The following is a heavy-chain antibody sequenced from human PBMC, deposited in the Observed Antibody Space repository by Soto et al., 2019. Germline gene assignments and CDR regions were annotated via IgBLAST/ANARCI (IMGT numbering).Heavy chain of an antibody. J-gene: IGHJ6*02. V-gene: IGHV1-8*01. CDR3: ARVFEYPRDFNYYYYGMDV. CDR2: MNPNSGNT. D-gene: IGHD2-2*01. CDR1: GYTFTSYD. Sequence: GASVKVSCKASGYTFTSYDINWVRQATGQGLEWMGWMNPNSGNTGYAQKFQGRVTMTRNTSISTAYMELSSLRSEDTAVYYCARVFEYPRDFNYYYYGMDVWGQGTTVTVSS.